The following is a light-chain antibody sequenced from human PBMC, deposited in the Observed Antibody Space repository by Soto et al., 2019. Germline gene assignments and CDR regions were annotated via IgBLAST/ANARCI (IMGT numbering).Light chain of an antibody. J-gene: IGKJ4*01. CDR3: QQYNRP. CDR2: DAS. V-gene: IGKV1-5*01. Sequence: DIQMTQSPSTLSASVGDRVTITCRASQSISSWLAWYQQKPGKAPKLLIYDASSLESGVPSRFSGSGSGTEFTLPISSLQPDDFATYYCQQYNRPFGGGTKVDI. CDR1: QSISSW.